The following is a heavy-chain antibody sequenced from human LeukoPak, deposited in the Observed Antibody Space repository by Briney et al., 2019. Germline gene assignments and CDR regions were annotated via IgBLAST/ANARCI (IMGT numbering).Heavy chain of an antibody. V-gene: IGHV3-23*01. CDR2: ISDSGGST. D-gene: IGHD6-19*01. CDR3: AKDLSRAVAADWFDP. CDR1: GFTFSNYD. J-gene: IGHJ5*02. Sequence: GGSLRLSCAASGFTFSNYDMSWVRQAPGKGLEWVSSISDSGGSTYYADSVKGRFTISRDNSKNTLYLQMTNLRAAGTAVYYCAKDLSRAVAADWFDPWDQGSLVTVSS.